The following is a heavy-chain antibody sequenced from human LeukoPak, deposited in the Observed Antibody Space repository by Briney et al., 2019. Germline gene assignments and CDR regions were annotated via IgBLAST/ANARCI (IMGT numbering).Heavy chain of an antibody. CDR1: GFTFSSYA. Sequence: GRSLRLSCAASGFTFSSYAMHWVRQAPGKGLEWVAVISYDGSNKYYADSVKGRFTISRDNAKNTLYLQMNSLRAEDTAVYYCARDQRVAARPDIDYWGQGTLVTVSS. J-gene: IGHJ4*02. D-gene: IGHD6-6*01. CDR2: ISYDGSNK. CDR3: ARDQRVAARPDIDY. V-gene: IGHV3-30*04.